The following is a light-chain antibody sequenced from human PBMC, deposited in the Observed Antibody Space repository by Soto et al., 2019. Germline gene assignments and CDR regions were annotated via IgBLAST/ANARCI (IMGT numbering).Light chain of an antibody. V-gene: IGKV1-33*01. Sequence: DIQMTQSPSSLSASVGDRVTITCQASQDIRNYLNWYHQKPGKAPNLLIYDASNLRAGVPSRFSGSGSGTEFTFTISSLQPEDIATYYCQHYDHLPPLSFGGGTKVEIK. CDR3: QHYDHLPPLS. J-gene: IGKJ4*01. CDR1: QDIRNY. CDR2: DAS.